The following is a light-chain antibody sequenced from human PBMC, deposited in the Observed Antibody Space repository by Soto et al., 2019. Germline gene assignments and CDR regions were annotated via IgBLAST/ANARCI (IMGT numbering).Light chain of an antibody. CDR1: QSVSNY. V-gene: IGKV3-11*01. CDR3: QQRSNWPLLT. J-gene: IGKJ4*01. Sequence: EIVLTQSPATLSLSPGERATLSCRASQSVSNYLAWYQQKPGQAPRLLIYDASNRATGIPARFSGSGSGTDLTLTISSLEPEDFAVYCCQQRSNWPLLTFGGGTKVEIK. CDR2: DAS.